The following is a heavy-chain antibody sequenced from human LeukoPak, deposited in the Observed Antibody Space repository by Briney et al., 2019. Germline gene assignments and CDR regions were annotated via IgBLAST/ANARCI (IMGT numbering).Heavy chain of an antibody. CDR3: ARGQSWTRPFDY. Sequence: SGTLSLTCAVYGGSFSGYYWSWIRQPPGKGLEWIGQINHSGSTNYNPSLKIRVTISVDTSKNQFSLKLSSVTAADTAVYYCARGQSWTRPFDYWGQGTLVTVSS. CDR1: GGSFSGYY. J-gene: IGHJ4*02. CDR2: INHSGST. D-gene: IGHD3/OR15-3a*01. V-gene: IGHV4-34*01.